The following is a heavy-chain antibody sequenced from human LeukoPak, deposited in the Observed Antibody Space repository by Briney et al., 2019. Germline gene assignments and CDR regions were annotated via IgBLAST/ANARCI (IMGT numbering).Heavy chain of an antibody. CDR1: GGTFSSYA. D-gene: IGHD3-10*01. Sequence: SVKVSCKASGGTFSSYAISWVRQAPGQGLEWIGGIIPIFGTANYAQKFQGRVTITADESTSTAYMELSSLRSEDTAVYYCARDGSGSRYGMDVWGQGTTVTVSS. CDR3: ARDGSGSRYGMDV. J-gene: IGHJ6*02. V-gene: IGHV1-69*01. CDR2: IIPIFGTA.